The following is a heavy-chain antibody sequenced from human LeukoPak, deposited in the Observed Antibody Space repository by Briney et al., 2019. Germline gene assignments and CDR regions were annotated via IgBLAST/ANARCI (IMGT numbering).Heavy chain of an antibody. CDR2: IWHGGTDK. V-gene: IGHV3-33*03. D-gene: IGHD2-15*01. CDR1: GFTFSSYC. Sequence: GGSLRLSCATSGFTFSSYCMHWIRQAPGKGLEWVSFIWHGGTDKYYADSVKGRFTISRDSSKASLYLQMSSLRAEDTAVYYCAKGLGVGYCSGGSCYNNWLDPWGEGTLVTVSP. CDR3: AKGLGVGYCSGGSCYNNWLDP. J-gene: IGHJ5*02.